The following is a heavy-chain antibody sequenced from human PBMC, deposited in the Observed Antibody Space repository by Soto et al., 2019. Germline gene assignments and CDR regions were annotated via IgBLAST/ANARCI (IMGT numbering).Heavy chain of an antibody. CDR2: VWNDGINK. V-gene: IGHV3-33*01. J-gene: IGHJ5*01. CDR1: GFIFSAYG. D-gene: IGHD1-26*01. CDR3: ARLAYSNFLGGLDS. Sequence: QGQLVESGGGVVQPGGSLRLSCAASGFIFSAYGIHWVRQAPGKGLEWVAIVWNDGINKYYADSVKGRFTISRDNFKNTVDLKMNSLRVEDTAVYYCARLAYSNFLGGLDSWGQGTLVTASS.